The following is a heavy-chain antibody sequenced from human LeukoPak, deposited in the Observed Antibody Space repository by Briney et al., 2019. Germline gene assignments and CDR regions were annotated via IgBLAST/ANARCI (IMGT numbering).Heavy chain of an antibody. CDR3: ARSSYGAGSKPYWVDY. Sequence: SETLSLTCAVYGGSFSGYYWNWIRQPPGKGLEWIGEINHSGSTNYNPSLKSRVTISVDASKNQFSLKLSSVTAADTAVYYCARSSYGAGSKPYWVDYWGQGTLVTVSS. V-gene: IGHV4-34*01. J-gene: IGHJ4*02. CDR2: INHSGST. D-gene: IGHD3-10*01. CDR1: GGSFSGYY.